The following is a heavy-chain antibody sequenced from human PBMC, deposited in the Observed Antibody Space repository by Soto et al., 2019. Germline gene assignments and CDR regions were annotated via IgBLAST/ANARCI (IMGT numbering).Heavy chain of an antibody. CDR1: GGSISSGGYY. CDR3: ARGYGRNFDY. CDR2: INQSGST. V-gene: IGHV4-61*08. Sequence: SETLSLTCTVSGGSISSGGYYWSWIRQHPGKGLKWIGEINQSGSTNYKPSLKNQGTKSVEKSKNQLSMKLSTKTAADTAVYYCARGYGRNFDYWGQGTLVTVS. D-gene: IGHD5-18*01. J-gene: IGHJ4*02.